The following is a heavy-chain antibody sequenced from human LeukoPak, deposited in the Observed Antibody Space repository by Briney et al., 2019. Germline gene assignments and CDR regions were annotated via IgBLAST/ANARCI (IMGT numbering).Heavy chain of an antibody. CDR2: IYFVGNT. D-gene: IGHD3-22*01. Sequence: SETLSLTCTVAGGSISDYYWSWIRQTPGKRLGWIGYIYFVGNTNYNPSLKSRITISLDTSTHQISLKLTSVTAADIAVYYCAARPRTHHDSNGYYLAYYQHWGQGALVTVSS. CDR1: GGSISDYY. CDR3: AARPRTHHDSNGYYLAYYQH. J-gene: IGHJ1*01. V-gene: IGHV4-59*01.